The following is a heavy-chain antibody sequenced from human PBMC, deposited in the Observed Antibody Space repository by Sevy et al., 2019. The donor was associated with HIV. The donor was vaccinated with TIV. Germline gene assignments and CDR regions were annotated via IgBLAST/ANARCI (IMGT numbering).Heavy chain of an antibody. CDR1: GGSFSGYY. V-gene: IGHV4-34*01. CDR3: ARLRTRITIFGVVIPNWFDP. CDR2: INHSGST. D-gene: IGHD3-3*01. J-gene: IGHJ5*02. Sequence: SETLSLTCAVYGGSFSGYYWSWIRQPPGKGLEWIGEINHSGSTNYNPSLKSRVTISVDTSKNQFSLRLSSVTAADTVVYYCARLRTRITIFGVVIPNWFDPGAREPWSPSPQ.